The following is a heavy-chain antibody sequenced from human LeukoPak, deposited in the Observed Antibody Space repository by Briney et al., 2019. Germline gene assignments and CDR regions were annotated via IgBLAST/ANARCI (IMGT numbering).Heavy chain of an antibody. Sequence: GGSLRLSCGASGFTFSRYAMSWVRQAPGKGLQWVSEIGGSGGAIYYADSVKGRFTISRDNAKNSLYLQMNSLRAEDTAVYYCARANRGSAYYYDSSGCLDYWGQGTLVTVSS. V-gene: IGHV3-23*01. D-gene: IGHD3-22*01. CDR2: IGGSGGAI. CDR1: GFTFSRYA. J-gene: IGHJ4*02. CDR3: ARANRGSAYYYDSSGCLDY.